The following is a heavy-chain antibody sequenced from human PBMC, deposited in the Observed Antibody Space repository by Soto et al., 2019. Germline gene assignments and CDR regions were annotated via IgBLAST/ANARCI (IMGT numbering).Heavy chain of an antibody. Sequence: QVQLVESGGGVVQPGRSLRLSCAASGFTFSSYGMHWVRQAPGKGLEWVAVISYDGSNKYYADSVKGRFTISRDNSKNTLYLQMNSLRDEDTAVYYCATEPPEVLDFDSWGQGTLVTVSS. CDR3: ATEPPEVLDFDS. CDR1: GFTFSSYG. J-gene: IGHJ4*02. D-gene: IGHD1-1*01. V-gene: IGHV3-30*03. CDR2: ISYDGSNK.